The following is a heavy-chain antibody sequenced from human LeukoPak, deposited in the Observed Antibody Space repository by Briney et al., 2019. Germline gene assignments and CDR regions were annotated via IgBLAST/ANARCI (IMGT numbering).Heavy chain of an antibody. CDR2: INPNSGGT. J-gene: IGHJ4*02. CDR3: TKEGVEGY. V-gene: IGHV1-2*02. CDR1: GYTFTGYY. Sequence: GASVEVSCKASGYTFTGYYMHWVRQAPGQGLEWMGWINPNSGGTNYAQKFQGRVTMTRDTSINTAYMELGRLTSDDTAVYYCTKEGVEGYWGQGTLVTVSS.